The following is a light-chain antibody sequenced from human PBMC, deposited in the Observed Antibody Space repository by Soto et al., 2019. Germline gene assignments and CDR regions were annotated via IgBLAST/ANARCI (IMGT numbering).Light chain of an antibody. J-gene: IGLJ2*01. CDR2: DVT. Sequence: QSVLTQPPSASGSPGQSVTISCTGTNSDVGGYDLVSWYQQHPGKAPNLMIYDVTKRSSGVPDHFSGSKSGNTASLTVSGLQAADEADYYCSSYAGNNIVIFGGGTKLTVL. CDR1: NSDVGGYDL. CDR3: SSYAGNNIVI. V-gene: IGLV2-8*01.